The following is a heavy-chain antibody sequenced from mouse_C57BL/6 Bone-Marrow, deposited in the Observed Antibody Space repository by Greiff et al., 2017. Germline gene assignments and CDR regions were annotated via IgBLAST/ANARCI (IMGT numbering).Heavy chain of an antibody. CDR3: ARVIYYYGSSYDLCAMDY. CDR1: GFTFSDYG. V-gene: IGHV5-17*01. Sequence: DVKLQESGGGLVKPGGSLKLSCAASGFTFSDYGMHWVRQAPEKGLEWVAYISSGSSTIYSADTVKGRFTISRDNAKNTLFLQMTSLRSEDTAMYYCARVIYYYGSSYDLCAMDYWGQGTSVTVSS. J-gene: IGHJ4*01. CDR2: ISSGSSTI. D-gene: IGHD1-1*01.